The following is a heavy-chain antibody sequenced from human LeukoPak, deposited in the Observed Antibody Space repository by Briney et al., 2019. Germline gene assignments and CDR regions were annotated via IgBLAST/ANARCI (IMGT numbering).Heavy chain of an antibody. CDR1: GDSISSGDYY. Sequence: SETLSLICTVSGDSISSGDYYWSWIRQPAGKGLEWIGRISSSGSTNYNPSLKSRVTISVDTSKNQFSLKLSSVTAADTAVYYCARGDLNYDILTGYYMGGYFDYWGQGTLVTVSS. D-gene: IGHD3-9*01. CDR2: ISSSGST. V-gene: IGHV4-61*02. J-gene: IGHJ4*02. CDR3: ARGDLNYDILTGYYMGGYFDY.